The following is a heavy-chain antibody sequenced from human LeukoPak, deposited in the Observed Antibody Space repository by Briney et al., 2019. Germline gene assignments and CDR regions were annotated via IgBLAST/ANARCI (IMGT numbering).Heavy chain of an antibody. V-gene: IGHV4-31*03. Sequence: SETLSLTCTVSGGSISSGGYYWSWIRQYPGKGLEWIGYIYYSGSTYYNPSLKSRVTISVDTSKNQFSLKLSSVTAADTAVYYCAREAVELGDYFDYWGQGTLVTVSS. CDR1: GGSISSGGYY. CDR3: AREAVELGDYFDY. CDR2: IYYSGST. J-gene: IGHJ4*02. D-gene: IGHD3-10*01.